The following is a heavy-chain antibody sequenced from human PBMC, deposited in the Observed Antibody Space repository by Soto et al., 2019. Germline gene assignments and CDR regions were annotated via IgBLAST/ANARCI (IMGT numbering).Heavy chain of an antibody. D-gene: IGHD3-22*01. CDR2: IRSKANSYAT. V-gene: IGHV3-73*01. CDR1: GFTFSGSA. CDR3: TRHVARYYYDSSGYSV. Sequence: GGSLRLSCAASGFTFSGSAMHWVRQASGKGLEWVGRIRSKANSYATAYAASVKGRFTISRDDSKNTAYLQMNSLKTEDTAVYYCTRHVARYYYDSSGYSVWGQGTLVTVSS. J-gene: IGHJ4*02.